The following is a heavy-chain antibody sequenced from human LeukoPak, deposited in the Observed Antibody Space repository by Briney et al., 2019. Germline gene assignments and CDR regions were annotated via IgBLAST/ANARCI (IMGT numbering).Heavy chain of an antibody. D-gene: IGHD2-15*01. CDR2: IFYSGST. V-gene: IGHV4-39*07. CDR1: GGSISTSNYY. CDR3: ARQSVGYCSGGSCYAHYYYYMDV. J-gene: IGHJ6*03. Sequence: SETLSLTCTVSGGSISTSNYYWGWIRQPPGKGLEWIGNIFYSGSTYYSPSLRSRVTMSVDTSKNQFSLKLSSVTAADTAVYYCARQSVGYCSGGSCYAHYYYYMDVWGKGTTVTISS.